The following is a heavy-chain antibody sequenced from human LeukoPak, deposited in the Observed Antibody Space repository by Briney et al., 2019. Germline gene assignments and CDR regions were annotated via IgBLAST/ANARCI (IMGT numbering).Heavy chain of an antibody. CDR2: IYSGGST. Sequence: GGSLRLSCAASGFTVSSNYMSWVRQAPGKGLEWVSVIYSGGSTYYADSVKGRFTISRDNSKNTLYLQMNSLRAEDTAVYYCARGRALRYFDWSFGYWGQGTLVTVSS. J-gene: IGHJ4*02. D-gene: IGHD3-9*01. CDR3: ARGRALRYFDWSFGY. CDR1: GFTVSSNY. V-gene: IGHV3-53*01.